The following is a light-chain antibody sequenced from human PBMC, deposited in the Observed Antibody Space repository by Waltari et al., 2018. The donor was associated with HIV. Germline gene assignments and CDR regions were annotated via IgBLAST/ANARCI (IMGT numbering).Light chain of an antibody. CDR1: SSNIGQNT. V-gene: IGLV1-44*01. CDR2: GRN. CDR3: AAWDESLHGYV. J-gene: IGLJ1*01. Sequence: QSVLTQPPSASGAPGRAVTISCSGSSSNIGQNTVHWYPQIPGPAPKLRIYGRNLRAPGVPDRFAGSKSGTSASLVISGLQSDDEADYYCAAWDESLHGYVFGPGTTVTVL.